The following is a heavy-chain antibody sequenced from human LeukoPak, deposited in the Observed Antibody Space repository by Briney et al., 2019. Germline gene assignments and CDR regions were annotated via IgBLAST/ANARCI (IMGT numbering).Heavy chain of an antibody. CDR3: ARDTYDSSGYYYQDY. J-gene: IGHJ4*02. D-gene: IGHD3-22*01. V-gene: IGHV3-7*01. Sequence: GGSLRLSCAASGFTLSSHWMHWVRQAPGKGLEWVANIKQDESEIYYVDSVKGRFTISRDNAKNSLYLQMNSLRAEDTAVYYCARDTYDSSGYYYQDYWGQGTLVTVSS. CDR2: IKQDESEI. CDR1: GFTLSSHW.